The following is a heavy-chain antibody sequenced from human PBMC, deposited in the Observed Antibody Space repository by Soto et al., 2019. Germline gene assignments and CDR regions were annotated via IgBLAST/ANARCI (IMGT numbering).Heavy chain of an antibody. Sequence: TLSLTCAVYGGSFSGYYWSWIRQPPGKGLEWIGEINHSGSTNYNPSLKSRVTISVDTSKNQFSLKLSSVTAADTAVYYCARGHIAARPSDYWGQGTLVTVSS. CDR1: GGSFSGYY. CDR3: ARGHIAARPSDY. D-gene: IGHD6-6*01. J-gene: IGHJ4*02. CDR2: INHSGST. V-gene: IGHV4-34*01.